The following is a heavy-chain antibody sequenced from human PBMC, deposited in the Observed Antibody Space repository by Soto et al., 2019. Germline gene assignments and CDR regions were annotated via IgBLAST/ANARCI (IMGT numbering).Heavy chain of an antibody. V-gene: IGHV1-18*01. Sequence: ASVKVSCKASGYTFASYGISWVRQAPGQGLEWMGWISAYNGNTNYAQKLQGRVTMTTDTSTSTAYMELRSLRSDDTAVYYCARDRSVVTSDAFDIRGQGIMVTVSS. CDR3: ARDRSVVTSDAFDI. J-gene: IGHJ3*02. CDR2: ISAYNGNT. D-gene: IGHD2-21*02. CDR1: GYTFASYG.